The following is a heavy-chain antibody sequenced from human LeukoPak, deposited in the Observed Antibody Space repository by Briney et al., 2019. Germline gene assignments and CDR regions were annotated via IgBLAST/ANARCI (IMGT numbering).Heavy chain of an antibody. CDR1: GFTFDDYA. D-gene: IGHD5-12*01. V-gene: IGHV3-9*03. CDR2: LSWNSGSI. J-gene: IGHJ3*01. Sequence: GGSLRLSCVASGFTFDDYAMHWVRQAPGKGLEWVSGLSWNSGSIGYADSVKGRFTISRDNAKNSLYLQMNSLRAEDMALYYCAKDVVATYWSAFDLWGQGTMVTVSS. CDR3: AKDVVATYWSAFDL.